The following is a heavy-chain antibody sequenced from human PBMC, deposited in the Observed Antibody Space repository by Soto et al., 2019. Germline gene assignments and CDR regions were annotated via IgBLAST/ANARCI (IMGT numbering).Heavy chain of an antibody. Sequence: PSETLSLTCAVYGGSFSGYYWSWIRQPPGKGLEWIGEINHSGSTNYNPSLKSRVTISVDTSKNQFSLKLSSVTAADTAVYYCARGSYYYGSGSQRLTHAYNWFDPWGQGTLVTVSS. D-gene: IGHD3-10*01. V-gene: IGHV4-34*01. CDR3: ARGSYYYGSGSQRLTHAYNWFDP. CDR2: INHSGST. CDR1: GGSFSGYY. J-gene: IGHJ5*02.